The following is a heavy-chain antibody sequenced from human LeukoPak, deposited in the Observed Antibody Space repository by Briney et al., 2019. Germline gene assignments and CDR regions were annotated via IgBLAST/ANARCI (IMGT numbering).Heavy chain of an antibody. CDR2: IYYSGST. CDR3: ARRVLRFLEWPDGMDV. J-gene: IGHJ6*02. D-gene: IGHD3-3*01. CDR1: GGSISSYY. Sequence: PSETLSLTCTVSGGSISSYYWSWIRQPPGKGLEWIGYIYYSGSTYYNPSLKSRVTISVDTSKNQFSLKLSSVTAADTAVYYCARRVLRFLEWPDGMDVWGQGTTVTVSS. V-gene: IGHV4-59*08.